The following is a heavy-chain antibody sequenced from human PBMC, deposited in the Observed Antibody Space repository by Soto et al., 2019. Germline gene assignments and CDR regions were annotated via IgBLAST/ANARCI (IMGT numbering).Heavy chain of an antibody. D-gene: IGHD2-15*01. V-gene: IGHV4-39*01. Sequence: KPSETLSLTCSVSGGSISSKSYSWGWIRQPPGKGLEWIGTFYYSENTYYNPSLKSRVTISVDTSKNQFSLKLSSVTAADTAVYYCAKLAGYCSGNSCHGDYAMDVWGQGTTVT. CDR1: GGSISSKSYS. J-gene: IGHJ6*02. CDR2: FYYSENT. CDR3: AKLAGYCSGNSCHGDYAMDV.